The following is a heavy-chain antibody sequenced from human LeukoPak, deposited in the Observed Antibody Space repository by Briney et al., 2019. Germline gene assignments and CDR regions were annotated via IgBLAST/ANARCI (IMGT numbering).Heavy chain of an antibody. CDR3: ARVLDYGDYVDAFDI. D-gene: IGHD4-17*01. V-gene: IGHV3-21*01. Sequence: GGSLRLSCAVSGFTLSSYHMNWVRQAPGKGLEWVSSISSSSSYIYYADSVKGRFTISRDNAKNSLYLQMNSLRAEDTAVYYCARVLDYGDYVDAFDIWGQGTMVTVSS. CDR2: ISSSSSYI. J-gene: IGHJ3*02. CDR1: GFTLSSYH.